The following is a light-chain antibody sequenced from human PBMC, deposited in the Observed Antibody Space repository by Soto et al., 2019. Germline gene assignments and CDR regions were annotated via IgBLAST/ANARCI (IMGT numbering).Light chain of an antibody. J-gene: IGKJ1*01. CDR3: QQYDKYPPT. CDR1: QDISTW. V-gene: IGKV1D-16*01. CDR2: AAS. Sequence: DLQMTQSPSSLSASVGDRVTITCRASQDISTWLAWYQQKPEKAPKLLIYAASSFQSGVPSRFSGRGSGTDFTLTISCLQPEDFATYYCQQYDKYPPTFGQGTKVEIK.